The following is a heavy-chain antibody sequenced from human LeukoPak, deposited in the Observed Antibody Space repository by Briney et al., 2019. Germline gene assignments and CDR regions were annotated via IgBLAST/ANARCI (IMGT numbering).Heavy chain of an antibody. CDR1: GFTFSDYY. CDR3: ARDPISSGWCNPGY. D-gene: IGHD6-19*01. J-gene: IGHJ4*02. Sequence: GGSLGLSCAASGFTFSDYYMSWIRQAPGKGLEWVSYISSSGSNIYYADSVKGRFTISRDNAKNSLYLQMNSLRAEDTAVYYCARDPISSGWCNPGYWGQGTLVTVSS. CDR2: ISSSGSNI. V-gene: IGHV3-11*04.